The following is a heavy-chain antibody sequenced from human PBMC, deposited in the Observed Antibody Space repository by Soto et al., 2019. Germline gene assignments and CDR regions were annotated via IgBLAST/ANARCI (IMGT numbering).Heavy chain of an antibody. V-gene: IGHV1-18*01. Sequence: QVQLVQSGAEVKKPGASVKVSCKAPGYTLTSYGISWVRQAPGQGLEWMGWISAYNGNTNYAQKLQGRVTMTTDTSTSTAYMELRSLRSDDTAVYYCARGSNDYGDYDYFDYWGQGTLVTVSS. CDR3: ARGSNDYGDYDYFDY. D-gene: IGHD4-17*01. CDR1: GYTLTSYG. J-gene: IGHJ4*02. CDR2: ISAYNGNT.